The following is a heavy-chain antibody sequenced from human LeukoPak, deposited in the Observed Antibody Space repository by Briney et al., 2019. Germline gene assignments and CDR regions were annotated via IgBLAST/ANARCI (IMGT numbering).Heavy chain of an antibody. CDR3: ARARITMVRGVTNWFDP. J-gene: IGHJ5*02. V-gene: IGHV1-2*02. D-gene: IGHD3-10*01. Sequence: ASVKVSCKASGYTFTGYYMHWVRQAPGQGLEWMGWINPDSGGTNYAQKFQGRVTMTRDTSISTAYMELSRLRSDDTAVYYCARARITMVRGVTNWFDPWGQGTLVTVSS. CDR2: INPDSGGT. CDR1: GYTFTGYY.